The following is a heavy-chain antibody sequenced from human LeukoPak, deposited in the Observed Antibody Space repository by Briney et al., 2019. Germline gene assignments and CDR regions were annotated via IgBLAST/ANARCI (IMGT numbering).Heavy chain of an antibody. D-gene: IGHD4-17*01. Sequence: SVKVSCKASGGTFSSYAISWVRQAPGQGLEWMGRIIPIFGTANYAQKFQGRVTITTDESTSTAYMELSSLRSEDTAVYYCARGTYYGDKRGRLNWFDPWGQGTLVTVSP. J-gene: IGHJ5*02. V-gene: IGHV1-69*05. CDR3: ARGTYYGDKRGRLNWFDP. CDR2: IIPIFGTA. CDR1: GGTFSSYA.